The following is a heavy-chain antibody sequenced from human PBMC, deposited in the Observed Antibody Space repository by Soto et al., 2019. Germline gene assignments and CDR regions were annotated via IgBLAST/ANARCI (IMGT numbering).Heavy chain of an antibody. CDR1: GFTLSRYT. J-gene: IGHJ6*02. CDR2: ISSDGSAK. D-gene: IGHD2-15*01. Sequence: GGSLRLCCGVSGFTLSRYTMHWVRQAPGKGLEWVALISSDGSAKNYADSVKGRFTISRDDSLYLQMTSLRGEDTAVYYCARDGYCSGGSCLDGMDVWGQGTTVTVSS. CDR3: ARDGYCSGGSCLDGMDV. V-gene: IGHV3-30-3*01.